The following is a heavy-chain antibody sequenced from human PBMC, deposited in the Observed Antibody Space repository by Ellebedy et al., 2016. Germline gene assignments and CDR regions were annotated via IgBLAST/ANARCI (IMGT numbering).Heavy chain of an antibody. Sequence: ASVKVSCKASGYTFTYYGFSWVRQASGQGLEWMGSITSYDGNTNYAQKFQGRVTMTRDTSTSTVYMDLSSLRSEDTAVYYCARRYCTGGVCVFGGDAFDIWGQGTMVTVSS. CDR1: GYTFTYYG. D-gene: IGHD2-8*02. J-gene: IGHJ3*02. V-gene: IGHV1-18*04. CDR2: ITSYDGNT. CDR3: ARRYCTGGVCVFGGDAFDI.